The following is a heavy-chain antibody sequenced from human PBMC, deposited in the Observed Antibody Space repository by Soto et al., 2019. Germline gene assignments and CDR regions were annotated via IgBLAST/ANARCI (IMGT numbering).Heavy chain of an antibody. Sequence: GGSLRLSCAASGFNFNTFAMSWIRQAPGKGLEWVSAISVSGGTTYYSDSVKGRFTISRDNSKNTVYLQMNDLRVEDAAEYFCAKDSWAIFGVPAGEYYAMDVWGQGTTVTVS. CDR3: AKDSWAIFGVPAGEYYAMDV. CDR1: GFNFNTFA. V-gene: IGHV3-23*01. J-gene: IGHJ6*02. D-gene: IGHD3-3*01. CDR2: ISVSGGTT.